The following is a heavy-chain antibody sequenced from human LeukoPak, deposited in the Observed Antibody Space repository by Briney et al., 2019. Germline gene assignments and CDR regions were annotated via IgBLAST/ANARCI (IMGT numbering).Heavy chain of an antibody. D-gene: IGHD3-22*01. V-gene: IGHV1-24*01. J-gene: IGHJ4*02. Sequence: ASVKVSCKVSGYTLTELSMHWVRQAPGKGLDWMGGFDPEDGETIYARKFQGRVTMTEDTSTDTAYMELSSLRSEDTAVYYCATGRYYDSSGYYYFDYWGQGTLVTVSS. CDR3: ATGRYYDSSGYYYFDY. CDR1: GYTLTELS. CDR2: FDPEDGET.